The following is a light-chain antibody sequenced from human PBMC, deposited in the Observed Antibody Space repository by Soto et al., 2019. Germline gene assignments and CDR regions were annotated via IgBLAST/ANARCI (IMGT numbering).Light chain of an antibody. Sequence: EIVLTQSPATLSLSPGERATLSCRASQSVSSYLAWYQQKPGQAPRLLSYDASNKATDIPDRFIGSGSGKDFALTISSIEPADFSVNYCQQRSNGPLTFGAGTKVDIK. V-gene: IGKV3-11*01. J-gene: IGKJ3*01. CDR1: QSVSSY. CDR3: QQRSNGPLT. CDR2: DAS.